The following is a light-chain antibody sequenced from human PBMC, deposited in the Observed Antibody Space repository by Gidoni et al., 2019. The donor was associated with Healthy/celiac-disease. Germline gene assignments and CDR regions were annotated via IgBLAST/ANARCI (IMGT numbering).Light chain of an antibody. CDR1: QSVSSY. Sequence: EIVLTQSPATLSLSPGERATLSCRASQSVSSYLAWYQQKPGQAPRLLIYDASNRATGIPARFSGSGSGTDFTLTISSLEPEDFAVYYCQQRSNWPRSSFXQXTKLEIK. CDR3: QQRSNWPRSS. V-gene: IGKV3-11*01. CDR2: DAS. J-gene: IGKJ2*04.